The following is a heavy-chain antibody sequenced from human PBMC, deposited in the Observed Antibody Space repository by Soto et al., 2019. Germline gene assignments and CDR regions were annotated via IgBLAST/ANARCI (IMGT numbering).Heavy chain of an antibody. Sequence: PGGSLRLSCAASGFTFSSYGMHWVRQAPGKGLEWVAVISYDGSNKYYADSVKGRFTISRDNSKNTLYLQMNSLRAEDTAVYYCAKLGSYGFRGWGQGTLVTVSS. CDR2: ISYDGSNK. V-gene: IGHV3-30*18. J-gene: IGHJ4*02. CDR3: AKLGSYGFRG. CDR1: GFTFSSYG. D-gene: IGHD5-18*01.